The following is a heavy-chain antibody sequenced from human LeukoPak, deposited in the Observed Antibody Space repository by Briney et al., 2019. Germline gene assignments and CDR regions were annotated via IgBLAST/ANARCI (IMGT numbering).Heavy chain of an antibody. D-gene: IGHD3-22*01. J-gene: IGHJ4*02. CDR3: ARDYYDSSGYYYLPDY. V-gene: IGHV3-30*03. CDR2: ISYDGRKV. Sequence: PGGSLRLSCVASGFTFSDYGIHWVRQAPGKGLEWVAVISYDGRKVMYADSVKGRFTISRDNSKDTLSLHMNTLRTEDTAVYYCARDYYDSSGYYYLPDYWGQGTLVTVSS. CDR1: GFTFSDYG.